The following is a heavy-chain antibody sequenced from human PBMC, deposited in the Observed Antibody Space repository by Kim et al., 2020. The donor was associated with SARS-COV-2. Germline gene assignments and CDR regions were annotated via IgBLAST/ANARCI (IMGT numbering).Heavy chain of an antibody. CDR3: ARGYYDSSGYYPRDLDY. V-gene: IGHV5-51*01. J-gene: IGHJ4*02. CDR2: IYPGDSDT. CDR1: GYSFTSYW. Sequence: GESLKISCKGSGYSFTSYWIGWVRQMPGKGLEWMGIIYPGDSDTRYSPSFQGQVTISADKSISTAYLQWSSLKASDTAMYYCARGYYDSSGYYPRDLDYWGQGTLVTVSS. D-gene: IGHD3-22*01.